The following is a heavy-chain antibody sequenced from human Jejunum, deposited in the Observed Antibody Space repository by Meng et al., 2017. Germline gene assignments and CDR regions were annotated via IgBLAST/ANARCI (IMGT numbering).Heavy chain of an antibody. J-gene: IGHJ4*02. V-gene: IGHV3-74*01. CDR2: IKSDGSNI. CDR3: ARDSGKASFNY. D-gene: IGHD3-10*01. CDR1: GFTFNNYW. Sequence: LVESGGGLAQPGGSLGLSCAASGFTFNNYWMFWVRQGPGKGLVWVSRIKSDGSNIGYADSVQGRFTISRDNAKNTLYLQMNSLRAEDTAVYYCARDSGKASFNYWGQGTLVTVSS.